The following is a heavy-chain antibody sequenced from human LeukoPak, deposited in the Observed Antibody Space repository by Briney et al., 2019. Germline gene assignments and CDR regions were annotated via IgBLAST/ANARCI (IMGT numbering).Heavy chain of an antibody. CDR1: GLNFDDSA. J-gene: IGHJ4*02. CDR2: ISPDGIGT. CDR3: VRESGKFDY. V-gene: IGHV3-43*02. Sequence: GGSLRLSCVASGLNFDDSAMHWVRQAPGKGLEWVSLISPDGIGTFYADSVRGRFSISRDNRKHSLFLQMTSLRTEDTAMYYCVRESGKFDYWGQGTLVAVSS.